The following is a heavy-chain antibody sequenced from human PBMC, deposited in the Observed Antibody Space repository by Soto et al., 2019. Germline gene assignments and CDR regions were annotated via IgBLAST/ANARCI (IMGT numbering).Heavy chain of an antibody. CDR3: AGEGRIAAAGRFDY. D-gene: IGHD6-13*01. Sequence: TLSLTCTVSGGSISSGDYYWSWVRQVPGKGLEWIGYIYYSGSTYYNPSLKSRVAMSVETSKNQFSLKLSSVTAADTAIYYCAGEGRIAAAGRFDYWGQGTLVTVS. J-gene: IGHJ4*02. CDR2: IYYSGST. CDR1: GGSISSGDYY. V-gene: IGHV4-31*03.